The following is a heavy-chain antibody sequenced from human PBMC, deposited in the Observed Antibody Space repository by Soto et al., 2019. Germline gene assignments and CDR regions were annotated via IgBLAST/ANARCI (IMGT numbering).Heavy chain of an antibody. CDR2: ISSSSSYI. Sequence: EVQLVESGGGLVKPGGSLRLSCAASGFTFSSYSMNWVRQAPGKGLEWVSSISSSSSYIYYADSVKGRFTISRDNAKNSLYLQMNSLRAEDTAVYYCARDVAVAGRGAWFDPWGQGTLVTVSS. D-gene: IGHD6-19*01. J-gene: IGHJ5*02. CDR3: ARDVAVAGRGAWFDP. CDR1: GFTFSSYS. V-gene: IGHV3-21*01.